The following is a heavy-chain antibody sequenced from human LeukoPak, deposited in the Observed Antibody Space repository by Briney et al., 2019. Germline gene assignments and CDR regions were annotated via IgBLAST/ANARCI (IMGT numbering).Heavy chain of an antibody. Sequence: GGSLRLSCAASGFTFSSYEMNWVRQAPGKGLEWVSYISSSGTTIYYADSVKGRFTISRDTAKNSLYLQMNSLRAEDTAVYYCARERGYSYGYGYWGQGTLVTVSS. CDR3: ARERGYSYGYGY. CDR1: GFTFSSYE. CDR2: ISSSGTTI. J-gene: IGHJ4*02. V-gene: IGHV3-48*03. D-gene: IGHD5-18*01.